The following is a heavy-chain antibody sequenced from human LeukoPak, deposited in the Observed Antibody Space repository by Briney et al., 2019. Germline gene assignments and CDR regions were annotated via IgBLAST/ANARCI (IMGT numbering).Heavy chain of an antibody. CDR1: GXSISTSGNY. CDR3: ARHPLRPYVSDWFDP. J-gene: IGHJ5*02. CDR2: IYYSGST. Sequence: SETLSLTCTVSGXSISTSGNYWGWIRQPPRKGLEWIASIYYSGSTHYNPSLKSRVTISVDTSKNQFSLKLTSVTAADTAVYYCARHPLRPYVSDWFDPWGQGTLVTVSS. V-gene: IGHV4-39*01. D-gene: IGHD3-10*02.